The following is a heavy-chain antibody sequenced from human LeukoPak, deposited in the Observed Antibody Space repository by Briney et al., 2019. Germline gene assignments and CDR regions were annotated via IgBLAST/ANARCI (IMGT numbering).Heavy chain of an antibody. CDR2: IYYSGST. Sequence: SETLSLTCTVSGGXISSYYCSWIRQPPGKGREWLGYIYYSGSTNYNPSLKSRVTISVDTSKNQFSLKLSSVTAADTAVYYCARSAYYYDSNRGSYFDYWGQGTLVTVSS. D-gene: IGHD3-22*01. CDR3: ARSAYYYDSNRGSYFDY. CDR1: GGXISSYY. V-gene: IGHV4-59*08. J-gene: IGHJ4*02.